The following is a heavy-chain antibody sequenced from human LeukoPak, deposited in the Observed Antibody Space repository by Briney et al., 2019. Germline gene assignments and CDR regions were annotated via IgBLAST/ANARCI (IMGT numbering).Heavy chain of an antibody. Sequence: PGGSLRLSCAASGFTFSSYSMNWVRQAPGKGLEWVSSISSSSSYIYYADSVKGRFTISRDNAKNSLYLQMNSLRAEDTAVYYCARHDIRGGAYDIWGQGTMVTVSS. CDR1: GFTFSSYS. J-gene: IGHJ3*02. D-gene: IGHD3-10*01. CDR3: ARHDIRGGAYDI. CDR2: ISSSSSYI. V-gene: IGHV3-21*01.